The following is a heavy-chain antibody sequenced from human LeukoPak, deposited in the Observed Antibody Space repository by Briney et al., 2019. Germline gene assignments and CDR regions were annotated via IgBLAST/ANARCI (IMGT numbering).Heavy chain of an antibody. D-gene: IGHD4-17*01. CDR2: ISWNSGSI. CDR3: AKDSGYGDYEGWFDP. V-gene: IGHV3-9*01. Sequence: PGGSLRLSCAASGFIFDDYAMHWVRQAPGKGLEWVSGISWNSGSINYADSVKGRFTISRDNAKNSLYLQMNSLRVEDTALYYCAKDSGYGDYEGWFDPWGQGTLVTVSS. J-gene: IGHJ5*02. CDR1: GFIFDDYA.